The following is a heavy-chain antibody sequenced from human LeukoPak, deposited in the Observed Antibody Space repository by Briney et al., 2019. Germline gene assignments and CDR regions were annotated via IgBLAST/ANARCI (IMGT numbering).Heavy chain of an antibody. D-gene: IGHD5-12*01. V-gene: IGHV3-30*02. Sequence: PGGSLRLSCAASGLTFSSYGMHWVRQAPGKGLGWVAFIRYDGSNKYYSDSVKGRFTISRDNSKNTLYLQMNSLRAEDTAVYYCAKDLVATGPYYFDYWGQGTLVTVSS. CDR1: GLTFSSYG. CDR2: IRYDGSNK. J-gene: IGHJ4*02. CDR3: AKDLVATGPYYFDY.